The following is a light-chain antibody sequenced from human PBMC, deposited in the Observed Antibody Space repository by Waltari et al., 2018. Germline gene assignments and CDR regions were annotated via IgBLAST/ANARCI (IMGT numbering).Light chain of an antibody. CDR2: DVS. V-gene: IGLV2-14*01. CDR1: SRDVGGYNY. CDR3: SSYTSSSTWV. Sequence: QSALTQPASVSGSPGQSITISCTGTSRDVGGYNYVSWDQQHPGKAPKLMLYDVSKRPSGVSNRFSGSKSGNTASRTISGLQAEDEADYYCSSYTSSSTWVFGGGTKLTVL. J-gene: IGLJ2*01.